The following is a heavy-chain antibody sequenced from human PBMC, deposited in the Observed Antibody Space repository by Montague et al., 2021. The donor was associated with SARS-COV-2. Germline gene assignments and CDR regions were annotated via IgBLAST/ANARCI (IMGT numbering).Heavy chain of an antibody. J-gene: IGHJ6*02. Sequence: SLRLSCAASGFTFSSYEMNWVRQAPGKGLEWVSYISSSGSTIYYADSVKGRFTISRDNAKNSLYLQMNSLRAEDTAAYYCAREEKIITMIVVVRYGMDVWGQGTTVTVSS. CDR3: AREEKIITMIVVVRYGMDV. V-gene: IGHV3-48*03. CDR1: GFTFSSYE. D-gene: IGHD3-22*01. CDR2: ISSSGSTI.